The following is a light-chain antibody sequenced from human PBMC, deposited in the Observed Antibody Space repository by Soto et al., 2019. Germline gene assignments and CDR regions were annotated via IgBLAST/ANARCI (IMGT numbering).Light chain of an antibody. CDR3: QHYDSWLGT. CDR1: QSVSSSY. V-gene: IGKV3-20*01. Sequence: EIVLTQSPGTLSLSPGERATLSCRASQSVSSSYLAWYQQKPGQAPRLLIYGASTRATDIPDRFSGSGSGTEFTLTISSLQSEDFAVYYCQHYDSWLGTFGGGTKVDIK. CDR2: GAS. J-gene: IGKJ4*01.